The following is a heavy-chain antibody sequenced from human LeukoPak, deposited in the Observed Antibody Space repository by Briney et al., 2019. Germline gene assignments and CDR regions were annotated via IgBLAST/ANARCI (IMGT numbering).Heavy chain of an antibody. CDR1: NGSFSHVY. CDR2: INERGNT. Sequence: SETLSLTCGVYNGSFSHVYWNWIRQPPGKELEWIGEINERGNTNYNPSLRSWISISVDTSKKQFSLRLGSVTAADTAVYYCARDIVVVPAAPRSGWFDPWGQGTLVTVSS. CDR3: ARDIVVVPAAPRSGWFDP. D-gene: IGHD2-2*01. V-gene: IGHV4-34*01. J-gene: IGHJ5*02.